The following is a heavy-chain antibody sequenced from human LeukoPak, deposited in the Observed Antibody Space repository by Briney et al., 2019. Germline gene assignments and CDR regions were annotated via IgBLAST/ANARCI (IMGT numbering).Heavy chain of an antibody. J-gene: IGHJ4*02. V-gene: IGHV4-38-2*02. Sequence: SETLSLTCTVSGYPISSGYYWGWIRQSPGKGLEWSGSIYHSGITYHIPSLKSRVTLSIDTSKNQFSLQLTSVTAADTALYYCVRSGSYVKEGFDYWGQGTLVTVSS. CDR3: VRSGSYVKEGFDY. CDR1: GYPISSGYY. CDR2: IYHSGIT. D-gene: IGHD1-26*01.